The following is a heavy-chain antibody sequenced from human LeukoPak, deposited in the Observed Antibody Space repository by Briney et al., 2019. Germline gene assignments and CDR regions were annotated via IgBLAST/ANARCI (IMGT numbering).Heavy chain of an antibody. V-gene: IGHV1-2*02. CDR3: ATGGITAAGDY. Sequence: GASVKVTCKSSGYTFTGYYMHWVRQAPGRGLAWVGWINPNSGGTNYTQKFQGRVTMTRDTSISTAYMELSRLRSDDTAVYYCATGGITAAGDYWGQGTLVTVSS. J-gene: IGHJ4*02. CDR2: INPNSGGT. D-gene: IGHD6-13*01. CDR1: GYTFTGYY.